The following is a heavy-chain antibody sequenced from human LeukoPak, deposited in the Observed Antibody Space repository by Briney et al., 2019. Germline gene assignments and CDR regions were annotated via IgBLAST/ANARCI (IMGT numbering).Heavy chain of an antibody. D-gene: IGHD5-24*01. J-gene: IGHJ6*03. V-gene: IGHV1-2*02. CDR1: GYTFTSYA. CDR2: INPNSGGT. Sequence: ASVKVSCKASGYTFTSYAMNWVRQAPGQGLEWTGWINPNSGGTNYAQKFQGRVTMTRDTSISTAYMELSRLRSDDTAVYYCARGWHGLGYYYYMDVWGKGTTVTVSS. CDR3: ARGWHGLGYYYYMDV.